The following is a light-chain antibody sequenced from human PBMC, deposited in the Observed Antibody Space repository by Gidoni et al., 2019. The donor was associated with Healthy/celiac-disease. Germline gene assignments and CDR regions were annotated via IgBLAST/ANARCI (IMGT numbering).Light chain of an antibody. J-gene: IGKJ4*01. CDR2: DAS. CDR1: QSVSSY. Sequence: EIVLTHSPATLSLSPGERATLSCRASQSVSSYLAWYQQKPGQAPRLLIYDASNRATGIPARFSGSGSGTDFTLTISSLEPEDFAVYYCQQRSNWPPDFGGGTKVEIK. V-gene: IGKV3-11*01. CDR3: QQRSNWPPD.